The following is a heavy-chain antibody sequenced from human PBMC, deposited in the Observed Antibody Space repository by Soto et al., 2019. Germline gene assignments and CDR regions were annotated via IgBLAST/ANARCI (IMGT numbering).Heavy chain of an antibody. V-gene: IGHV5-51*01. Sequence: GESLKISCKGSGYSFTSYWIGWVRQMPGKGLEWMGIIYPGDSDTRYSPSFQGQVTISADKSISTAYLQWSSLKASDTAMYYCARHRYSSSRYAGNWFDPWGPGTMVTVSS. CDR1: GYSFTSYW. D-gene: IGHD6-13*01. J-gene: IGHJ5*02. CDR3: ARHRYSSSRYAGNWFDP. CDR2: IYPGDSDT.